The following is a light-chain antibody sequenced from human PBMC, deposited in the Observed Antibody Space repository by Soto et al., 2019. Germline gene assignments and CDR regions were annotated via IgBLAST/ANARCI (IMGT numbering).Light chain of an antibody. CDR3: SSYTTRSTLV. J-gene: IGLJ1*01. CDR2: EVT. Sequence: QSALTQPPSASGSPGQSVTISCTGTSSDVGGYNYVSWYQQHPGKAPKLMIYEVTKRPSGVPDRFSGSKSGNTASLTVSGLQAEDEADYYCSSYTTRSTLVFGGGTKVTVL. CDR1: SSDVGGYNY. V-gene: IGLV2-8*01.